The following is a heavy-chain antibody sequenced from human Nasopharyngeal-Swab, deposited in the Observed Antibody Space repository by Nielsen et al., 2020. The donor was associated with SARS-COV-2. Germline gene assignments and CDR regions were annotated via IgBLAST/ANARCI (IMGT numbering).Heavy chain of an antibody. CDR3: ARAFADSLYGMDV. CDR2: ISYSGST. CDR1: GGSIDSGGYY. V-gene: IGHV4-31*03. D-gene: IGHD2/OR15-2a*01. J-gene: IGHJ6*02. Sequence: SETLSLTCTVSGGSIDSGGYYWTWIRQHPGKGLEWIGYISYSGSTYYNPSLKSRVTISVDTSQNQFSLKVNSVTAADTAVYYCARAFADSLYGMDVWGQGTTVTVSS.